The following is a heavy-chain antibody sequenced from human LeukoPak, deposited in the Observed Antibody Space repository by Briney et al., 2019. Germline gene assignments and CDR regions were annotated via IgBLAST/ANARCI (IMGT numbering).Heavy chain of an antibody. CDR1: GGSISSGDYY. CDR2: IYYSGST. CDR3: ARGFRYCSGGSCYSRGIYYYYMDV. J-gene: IGHJ6*03. D-gene: IGHD2-15*01. Sequence: PSETLSLTCTVSGGSISSGDYYWSWIRQPPGKGLEWIGYIYYSGSTYYNPSLKSRVTISVDTSKNQFSLKLSSVTAADTAVYYCARGFRYCSGGSCYSRGIYYYYMDVWGKVTTVTVSS. V-gene: IGHV4-30-4*08.